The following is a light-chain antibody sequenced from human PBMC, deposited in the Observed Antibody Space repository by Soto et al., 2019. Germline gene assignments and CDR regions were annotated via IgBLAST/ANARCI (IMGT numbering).Light chain of an antibody. J-gene: IGKJ4*01. CDR3: QQRSNWPT. Sequence: IVLTQSPGTLSLSPGERATLSCRASQSVSSTYLAWYQQKPGQAPRLLIYGTSSRATGIPARFSGSGSGTDFTLTISSLEPEDFAVYYCQQRSNWPTFGGGTKVDI. V-gene: IGKV3D-20*02. CDR2: GTS. CDR1: QSVSSTY.